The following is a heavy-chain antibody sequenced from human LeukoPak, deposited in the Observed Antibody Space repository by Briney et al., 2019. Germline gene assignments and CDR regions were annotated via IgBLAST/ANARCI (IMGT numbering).Heavy chain of an antibody. CDR3: ARDFIYSTTPNDC. D-gene: IGHD2/OR15-2a*01. V-gene: IGHV3-53*01. Sequence: GRSLRLSCAASGFTVNNSYMSWVRQAPGKGLEWVSVIYSDGSRHYADSVKGRLTIFRDNSKNTLYLQMNTLRAEDTAVYYCARDFIYSTTPNDCWGQGTLVTVSS. CDR2: IYSDGSR. CDR1: GFTVNNSY. J-gene: IGHJ4*02.